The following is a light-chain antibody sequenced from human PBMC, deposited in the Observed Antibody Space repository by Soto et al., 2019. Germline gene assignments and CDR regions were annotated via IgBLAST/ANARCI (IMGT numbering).Light chain of an antibody. CDR1: QGVSSS. CDR2: AAT. CDR3: QQSYSTPRK. Sequence: IQLTQSPPSLSASVGDRVTITCRASQGVSSSLAWYHQQPGKAPKLLIYAATTLQSGVPSRFSGSGSGTDFTLTISSLQPEDFATYYCQQSYSTPRKFGQGTKVDIK. V-gene: IGKV1-39*01. J-gene: IGKJ1*01.